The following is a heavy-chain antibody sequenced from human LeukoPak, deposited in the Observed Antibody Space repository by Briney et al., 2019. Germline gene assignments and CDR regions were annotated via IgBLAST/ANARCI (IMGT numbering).Heavy chain of an antibody. D-gene: IGHD3-10*01. V-gene: IGHV3-30-3*01. J-gene: IGHJ3*02. CDR2: IASDGSHT. CDR3: ARERQDTIVHSGAFDI. CDR1: GFTFSTYF. Sequence: PGGSLRLSCAASGFTFSTYFMHWVRQAPGKGLEWVAVIASDGSHTFCVESVKGRFTISRDNSKNTLYLQMNSLRAEDTAVYFCARERQDTIVHSGAFDIWGQGTIVTVSS.